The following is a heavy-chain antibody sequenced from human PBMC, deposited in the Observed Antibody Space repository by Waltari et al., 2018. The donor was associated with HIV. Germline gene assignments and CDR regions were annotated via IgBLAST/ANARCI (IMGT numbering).Heavy chain of an antibody. Sequence: QVQLVQSGAEVKKPGASVKVSCKASGYTFTGYYMHWVRQAPGQGLEWMGWINHNSGGTNNAQKFQGGVTMTRDTSISTAYRELSRLGSDDTAVYYCARDLGYGDYEGGGFQHWGQGTLVTVSS. CDR1: GYTFTGYY. CDR2: INHNSGGT. J-gene: IGHJ1*01. CDR3: ARDLGYGDYEGGGFQH. D-gene: IGHD4-17*01. V-gene: IGHV1-2*02.